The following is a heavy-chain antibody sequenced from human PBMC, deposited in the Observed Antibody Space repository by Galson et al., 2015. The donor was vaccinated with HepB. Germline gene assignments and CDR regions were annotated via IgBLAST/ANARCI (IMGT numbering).Heavy chain of an antibody. V-gene: IGHV1-24*01. Sequence: SVKVSCKVSGYTLTELSMHWVRQAPGKGLEWMGGFDPEDGETIYAQKFQGRVTMTEDTSTDTAYMELSSLRSEDTAVYYCATATYYYDSSGSVSYYYGMDVWGQGTTVTVSS. CDR3: ATATYYYDSSGSVSYYYGMDV. CDR1: GYTLTELS. D-gene: IGHD3-22*01. J-gene: IGHJ6*02. CDR2: FDPEDGET.